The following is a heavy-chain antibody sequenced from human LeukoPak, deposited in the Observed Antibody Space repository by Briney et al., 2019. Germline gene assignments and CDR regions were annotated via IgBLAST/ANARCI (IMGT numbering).Heavy chain of an antibody. CDR1: GGSISSSSYY. J-gene: IGHJ4*02. CDR2: IYYSGST. Sequence: SETLSLTCTVSGGSISSSSYYWDWIRQPPGKGLEWIGSIYYSGSTYYNPSLKSRVTISMDTSKNQFSLKLDSVTAADTAVYYCARGDDITRQSRRYYFDYWGQGILVTVST. D-gene: IGHD3-9*01. CDR3: ARGDDITRQSRRYYFDY. V-gene: IGHV4-39*07.